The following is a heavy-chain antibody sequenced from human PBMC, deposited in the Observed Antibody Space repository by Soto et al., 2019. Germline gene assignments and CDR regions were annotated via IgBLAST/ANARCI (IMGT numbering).Heavy chain of an antibody. CDR2: IYYSGST. CDR1: GGSISSGDYY. CDR3: ARWWSGSRQGFDP. D-gene: IGHD3-3*01. J-gene: IGHJ5*02. V-gene: IGHV4-31*03. Sequence: QVQLQESGPGLVKPSQTLSLTCTVSGGSISSGDYYWSWIRQHPGKGLEWMGYIYYSGSTYYNPSLKSRVTVSVDTSKNQFSLKLSFVTAADTAVYYCARWWSGSRQGFDPWGQGTLVTVSS.